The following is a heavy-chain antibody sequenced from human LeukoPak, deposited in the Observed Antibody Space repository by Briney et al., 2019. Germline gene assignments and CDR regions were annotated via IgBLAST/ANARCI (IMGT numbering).Heavy chain of an antibody. CDR1: GGSISSTTYY. V-gene: IGHV4-39*01. CDR3: ARHSEYYSGAGSASGYFDY. J-gene: IGHJ4*02. D-gene: IGHD3-10*01. Sequence: PSETLSLTCTVSGGSISSTTYYWGWIHQPPGKGLEWIGSMFYSGSTYYNPSLKSRVTISVDTSKNQFSLKLSSVTAADTAVYSCARHSEYYSGAGSASGYFDYWGQGTLVTVSS. CDR2: MFYSGST.